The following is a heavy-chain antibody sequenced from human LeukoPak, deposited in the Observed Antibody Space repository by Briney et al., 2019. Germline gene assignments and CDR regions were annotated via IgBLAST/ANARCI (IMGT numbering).Heavy chain of an antibody. CDR3: ANAWRSPRVDFQH. J-gene: IGHJ1*01. CDR1: GFTFSSYA. Sequence: GGSLRLPCAASGFTFSSYAMSWVRQAPGKGLEWVSAISGSGGSTYYADSVKGRFTISRDNSKNTLYLQMNSLRAEDTAVYYCANAWRSPRVDFQHWGQGTLVTVSS. D-gene: IGHD1-26*01. CDR2: ISGSGGST. V-gene: IGHV3-23*01.